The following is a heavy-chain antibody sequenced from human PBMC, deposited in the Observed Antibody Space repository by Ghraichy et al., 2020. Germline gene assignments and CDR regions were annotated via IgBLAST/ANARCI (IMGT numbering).Heavy chain of an antibody. V-gene: IGHV3-11*01. Sequence: GGSLRLSCAASGFTFSDYYMSWIRQAPGKGLEWVSYISSSGSTIYYADSVKGRFTISRDNAKNSLYLQMNSLRAEDTAVYYCATARYNWNFHFDYWGQGTLVTVSS. CDR1: GFTFSDYY. CDR2: ISSSGSTI. CDR3: ATARYNWNFHFDY. D-gene: IGHD1-7*01. J-gene: IGHJ4*02.